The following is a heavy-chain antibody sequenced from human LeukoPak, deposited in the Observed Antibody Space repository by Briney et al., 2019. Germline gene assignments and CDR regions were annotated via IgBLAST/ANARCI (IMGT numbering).Heavy chain of an antibody. V-gene: IGHV3-30*03. J-gene: IGHJ3*02. CDR1: GFTFSSYG. CDR3: ARGGGYSGYDLDAFDI. CDR2: ISYDGSNK. Sequence: GGSLRLSCAASGFTFSSYGMHWVRQAPGKGLEWVAVISYDGSNKNHADSVKGRFTVSRDNSKNTLYLQMNSLRPEDTAVYYCARGGGYSGYDLDAFDIWGQGTMITVSS. D-gene: IGHD5-12*01.